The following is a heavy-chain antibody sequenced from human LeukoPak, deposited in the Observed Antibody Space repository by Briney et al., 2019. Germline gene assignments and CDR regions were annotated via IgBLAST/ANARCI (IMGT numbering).Heavy chain of an antibody. CDR2: ITPFLGIA. Sequence: ASVKVSCKASGYTFSRHAINLVRQAPGQGPEWMGRITPFLGIANYPQKFQGRVTITADESTTTVYMGLSSLRSEDTAVYYCAREACREVGLMWPRLGGQDCRYDHWGQGTLVTVSS. V-gene: IGHV1-69*04. J-gene: IGHJ4*02. CDR1: GYTFSRHA. CDR3: AREACREVGLMWPRLGGQDCRYDH. D-gene: IGHD3-16*01.